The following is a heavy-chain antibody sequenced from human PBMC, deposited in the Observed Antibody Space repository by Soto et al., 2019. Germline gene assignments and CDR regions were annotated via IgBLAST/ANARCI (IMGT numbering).Heavy chain of an antibody. D-gene: IGHD3-10*01. V-gene: IGHV1-18*01. CDR1: GYTFTSYG. CDR2: ISAYNGKT. Sequence: ASVKVSCKASGYTFTSYGISWVRQAPGQGLEWMGWISAYNGKTNYAQKLQGRVTMTTDTSTSTAYMELRSLRSEDTAVYYCATDGTNYYGSGSYRGFDSWGQGTLVTVSS. J-gene: IGHJ5*01. CDR3: ATDGTNYYGSGSYRGFDS.